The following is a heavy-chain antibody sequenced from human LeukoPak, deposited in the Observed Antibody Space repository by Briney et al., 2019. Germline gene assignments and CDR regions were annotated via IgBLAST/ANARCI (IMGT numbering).Heavy chain of an antibody. CDR1: GFTFSSYG. CDR3: ARGSSDYQY. D-gene: IGHD3-22*01. V-gene: IGHV3-23*01. J-gene: IGHJ4*02. CDR2: IITSSDRT. Sequence: GGSLRLSCAASGFTFSSYGMSWVRQAPGKGLEWVSRIITSSDRTYYADSVKGRFTISRDNSKNTLYLQMNSLRAEDTAIYYCARGSSDYQYWGQGTLVTVSS.